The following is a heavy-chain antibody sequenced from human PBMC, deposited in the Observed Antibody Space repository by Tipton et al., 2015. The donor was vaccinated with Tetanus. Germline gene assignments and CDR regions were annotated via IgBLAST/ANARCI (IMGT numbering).Heavy chain of an antibody. J-gene: IGHJ5*02. Sequence: QVQLVQSGAEVKKPGASVKVSCKASGYTFTHYGVNWVRQAPGQGLEWMGWISPFNENVNYAEKFKGRLPMTTDRSTATVYMDLRSLRSDDTAVYYCARGRGLGPHEYFEHWGQGTLVTVSS. CDR3: ARGRGLGPHEYFEH. CDR1: GYTFTHYG. CDR2: ISPFNENV. D-gene: IGHD3/OR15-3a*01. V-gene: IGHV1-18*01.